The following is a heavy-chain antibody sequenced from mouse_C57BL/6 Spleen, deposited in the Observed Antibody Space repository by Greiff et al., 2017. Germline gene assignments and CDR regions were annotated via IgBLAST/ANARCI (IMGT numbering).Heavy chain of an antibody. CDR3: ARKYDNYFDY. CDR2: ISSGSSTI. CDR1: GFTFSDYG. J-gene: IGHJ2*01. V-gene: IGHV5-17*01. D-gene: IGHD2-14*01. Sequence: EVKLMESGGGLVKPGGSLKLSCAASGFTFSDYGMHWVRQAPEKGLEWVAYISSGSSTIYYADTVKGRFTISRDKAKNTLFLQMTSLRSEDTAMYYCARKYDNYFDYWGQGTTLTVSS.